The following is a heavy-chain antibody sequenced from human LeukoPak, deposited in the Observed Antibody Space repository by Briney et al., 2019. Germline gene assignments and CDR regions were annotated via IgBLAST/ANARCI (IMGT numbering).Heavy chain of an antibody. V-gene: IGHV3-30*02. D-gene: IGHD3-16*02. Sequence: GGSLRLSGAASGFTFSTYGMHWVRQAPGKGLEWVAFIRYDGSTKYYADSVKGRFTISRDNSKNTLYLQMNSLSAEDTAVYYCAKDRGSYRYTGLPVDYWGQGTLVTVSS. CDR1: GFTFSTYG. CDR3: AKDRGSYRYTGLPVDY. J-gene: IGHJ4*02. CDR2: IRYDGSTK.